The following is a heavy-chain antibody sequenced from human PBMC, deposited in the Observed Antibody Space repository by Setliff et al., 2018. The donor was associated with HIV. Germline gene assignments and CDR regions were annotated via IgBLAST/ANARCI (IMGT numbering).Heavy chain of an antibody. CDR2: ISSSGGT. D-gene: IGHD3-22*01. CDR3: ARVLPYDSTGFLLYYFGN. Sequence: SETLSLTCTVSGGSISSGEYYWSWIRQPPGKGLEWLGYISSSGGTDYNPSLNSRIIISIDTSKNQFSLRLSSVTAADTAVYFCARVLPYDSTGFLLYYFGNWGQGTLVTVSS. J-gene: IGHJ4*02. CDR1: GGSISSGEYY. V-gene: IGHV4-30-4*08.